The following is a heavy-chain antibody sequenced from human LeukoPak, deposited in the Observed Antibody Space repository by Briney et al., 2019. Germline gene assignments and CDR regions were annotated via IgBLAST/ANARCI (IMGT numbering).Heavy chain of an antibody. CDR1: GFTVINNY. CDR2: MYRGGST. D-gene: IGHD6-13*01. CDR3: ARDGGAAAGY. Sequence: GGSLRLSWAASGFTVINNYMSWVRQAPGKGLEWVSVMYRGGSTYYADSVQGRFTMSRDNSKNTLYPQMNSLRAEDTAVYYCARDGGAAAGYWGQGTLVTVSS. V-gene: IGHV3-66*01. J-gene: IGHJ4*02.